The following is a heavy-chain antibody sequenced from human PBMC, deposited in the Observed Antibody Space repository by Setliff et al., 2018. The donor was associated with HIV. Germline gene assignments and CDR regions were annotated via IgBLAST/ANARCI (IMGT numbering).Heavy chain of an antibody. D-gene: IGHD3-3*01. CDR3: ARLDSSIFGTIKPLHHFDY. Sequence: SETLSLTCSVAGGSISGHFWSWIRQSPGKGLEWIGYIYGNGNTKYNRFLNSRVTMSVDTSKNQFSLNLNSVTAADTAMYYCARLDSSIFGTIKPLHHFDYWGQGLMVTVSS. CDR2: IYGNGNT. V-gene: IGHV4-4*09. CDR1: GGSISGHF. J-gene: IGHJ4*01.